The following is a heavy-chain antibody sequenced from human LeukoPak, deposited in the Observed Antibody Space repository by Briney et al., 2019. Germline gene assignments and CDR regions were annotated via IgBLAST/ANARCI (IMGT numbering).Heavy chain of an antibody. CDR2: IIPIFGTA. J-gene: IGHJ5*02. V-gene: IGHV1-69*13. Sequence: SVKVSCKASGGTFSSYAISWVRQAPGQGLEWMGGIIPIFGTANYAQKFQGRVTITADESTSTAYMELSSLRSEDTDVYYCASSSQGIAAKYNWFDPWGQGTLVTVSS. D-gene: IGHD6-13*01. CDR3: ASSSQGIAAKYNWFDP. CDR1: GGTFSSYA.